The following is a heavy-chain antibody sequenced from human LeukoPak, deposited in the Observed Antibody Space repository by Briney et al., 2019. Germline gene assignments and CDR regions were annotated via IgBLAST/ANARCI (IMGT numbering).Heavy chain of an antibody. Sequence: GGSLRLPCAASGFTISSYVMSWVRQAPGKGLEWVSSISDSGGNTYYADSVKGRFTISRDNSKNTLYLQMSSLRAEDTAVYYCARDSLTGSPHFFDYWGQGTLVTVSS. V-gene: IGHV3-23*01. CDR3: ARDSLTGSPHFFDY. CDR1: GFTISSYV. D-gene: IGHD7-27*01. J-gene: IGHJ4*02. CDR2: ISDSGGNT.